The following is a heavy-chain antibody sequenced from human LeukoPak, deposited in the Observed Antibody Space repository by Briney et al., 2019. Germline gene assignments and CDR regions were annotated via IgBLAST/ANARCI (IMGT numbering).Heavy chain of an antibody. CDR1: GGTFSSYA. J-gene: IGHJ3*02. D-gene: IGHD2/OR15-2a*01. Sequence: SVKVSCKASGGTFSSYAISWVRQAPGQGLEWMGGIIPIFGTANYAQKFQGRVTITADESTSTTYMELSSLRSEDTAVYYCARARSFDFEYCVLDFSAEEVCDAFDIWGQGTMVTVSS. CDR2: IIPIFGTA. CDR3: ARARSFDFEYCVLDFSAEEVCDAFDI. V-gene: IGHV1-69*13.